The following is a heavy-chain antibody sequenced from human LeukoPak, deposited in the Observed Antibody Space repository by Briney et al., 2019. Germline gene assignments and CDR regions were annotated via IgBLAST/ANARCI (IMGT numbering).Heavy chain of an antibody. D-gene: IGHD3-22*01. CDR3: AKDGTYYYDSSGYWGYFDY. CDR2: ISWNSGSI. CDR1: GFTFDDYA. Sequence: PGGSLRLSCAASGFTFDDYAMHWVRHAPGKGLEWVSGISWNSGSIVYADSVKGRFTISRDNAKNSLYLQMNSPRAEDTALYYCAKDGTYYYDSSGYWGYFDYWGQGTLVTVSS. J-gene: IGHJ4*02. V-gene: IGHV3-9*01.